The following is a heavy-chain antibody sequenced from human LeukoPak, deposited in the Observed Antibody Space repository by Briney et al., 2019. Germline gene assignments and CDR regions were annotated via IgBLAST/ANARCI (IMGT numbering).Heavy chain of an antibody. CDR2: IYYSGST. CDR3: ASVEMATIGGFDY. J-gene: IGHJ4*02. D-gene: IGHD5-24*01. Sequence: SETLSLTXTVSGGSISSSSYYWGWIRQPPGKGLEWIGSIYYSGSTYYNPSLKSRVTISVDTSKNQFSLKLSSVTAADTAVYYCASVEMATIGGFDYWGQGTLVTVSS. V-gene: IGHV4-39*01. CDR1: GGSISSSSYY.